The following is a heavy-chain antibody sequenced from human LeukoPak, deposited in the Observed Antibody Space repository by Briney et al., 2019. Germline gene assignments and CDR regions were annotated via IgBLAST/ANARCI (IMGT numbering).Heavy chain of an antibody. D-gene: IGHD5/OR15-5a*01. J-gene: IGHJ4*02. CDR2: ISYDGSNK. Sequence: GGSLRLSCAASGFTFSSYAMHWVRQAPGKGLEWVAVISYDGSNKYYADSVKGRFTISRDNSKNTLYLQMNSLRAEDTVVYYCAKDPADVVSLFDYWGQGTLVTVSS. CDR1: GFTFSSYA. V-gene: IGHV3-30-3*01. CDR3: AKDPADVVSLFDY.